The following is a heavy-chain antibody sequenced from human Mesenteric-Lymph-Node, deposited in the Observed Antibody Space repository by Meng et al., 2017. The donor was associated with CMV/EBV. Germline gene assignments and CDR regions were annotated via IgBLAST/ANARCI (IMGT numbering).Heavy chain of an antibody. CDR1: GDSINTGGLH. CDR2: IYYSGST. J-gene: IGHJ4*02. Sequence: SETLSLTCTVSGDSINTGGLHWTWIRQHSGKDLEWIGCIYYSGSTYYNPSLKNRVSMSVDTSKNQFSLNLNSVTAADTAVYYCVRERLDYYFDFWGQGALVTVSS. V-gene: IGHV4-31*03. D-gene: IGHD2-2*03. CDR3: VRERLDYYFDF.